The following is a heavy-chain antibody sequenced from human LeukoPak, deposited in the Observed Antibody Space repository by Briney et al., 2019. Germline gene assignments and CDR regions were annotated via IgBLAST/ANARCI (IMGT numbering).Heavy chain of an antibody. CDR2: IKEDESEK. D-gene: IGHD5-12*01. CDR1: GFNFNNYW. V-gene: IGHV3-7*03. Sequence: ESLRLSCAASGFNFNNYWMSWVRQAPGKGLEWVANIKEDESEKDYVDSVKGRFTISRDNAKNSLYLQMSSLRAEDTAMYYCARGPSGYHNTGGQGTLVTVSS. CDR3: ARGPSGYHNT. J-gene: IGHJ4*02.